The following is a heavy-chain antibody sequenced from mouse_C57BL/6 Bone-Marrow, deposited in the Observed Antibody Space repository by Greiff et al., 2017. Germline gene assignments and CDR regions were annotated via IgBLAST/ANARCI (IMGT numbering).Heavy chain of an antibody. V-gene: IGHV14-4*01. D-gene: IGHD6-2*01. CDR2: IYPENGDT. CDR3: ICSLAWFDY. Sequence: EVQLQQSGPELVKPGASVKFSCKASGYAFSSSWMNWVKQRPEQGLEWIGWIYPENGDTEYASKFQGKATITADTSSNTAYLQLCSLTSEDTAVYYCICSLAWFDYWGQGTLVTVSA. J-gene: IGHJ3*01. CDR1: GYAFSSSW.